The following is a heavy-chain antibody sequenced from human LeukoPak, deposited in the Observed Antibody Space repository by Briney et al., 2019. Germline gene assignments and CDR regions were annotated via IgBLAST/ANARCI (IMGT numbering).Heavy chain of an antibody. D-gene: IGHD2-2*01. Sequence: PSETLSLTCTVSGGSISSGSYYWSGIRQPAGKGLEWIGRIYTSGSTNYNPSLKSRVTISVDTSKNQFSLKLSSVTAADTAVYYCAREGGYCSSTSCSPDYWGQGTLVTVSS. CDR2: IYTSGST. V-gene: IGHV4-61*02. CDR3: AREGGYCSSTSCSPDY. CDR1: GGSISSGSYY. J-gene: IGHJ4*02.